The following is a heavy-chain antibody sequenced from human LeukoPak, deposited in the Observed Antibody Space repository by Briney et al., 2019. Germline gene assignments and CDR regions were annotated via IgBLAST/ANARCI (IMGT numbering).Heavy chain of an antibody. Sequence: SVKVSCKASGGTFSSYAISWVRQAPGQGLEWMVRIIPILGIANCAQKFQGRVTITADKSTSTAYMEVSSLRSEDTAVYYCARDRAARRGWFDPWGQGTLVTVSS. D-gene: IGHD6-6*01. CDR3: ARDRAARRGWFDP. V-gene: IGHV1-69*04. CDR2: IIPILGIA. CDR1: GGTFSSYA. J-gene: IGHJ5*02.